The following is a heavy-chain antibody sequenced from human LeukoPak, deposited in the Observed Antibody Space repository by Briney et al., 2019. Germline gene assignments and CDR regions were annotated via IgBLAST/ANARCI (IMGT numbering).Heavy chain of an antibody. D-gene: IGHD5-18*01. Sequence: PGGSLRLSCAASGFTFSSYWMSWVRQAPGKGLEWVSSISSSSRYIYYADSMTGRFTISRDNAKNSLYLQMHSLRAEDTAMYYCARRAATERGHSYGLDYWGQGTLVTVSS. V-gene: IGHV3-21*01. J-gene: IGHJ4*02. CDR1: GFTFSSYW. CDR2: ISSSSRYI. CDR3: ARRAATERGHSYGLDY.